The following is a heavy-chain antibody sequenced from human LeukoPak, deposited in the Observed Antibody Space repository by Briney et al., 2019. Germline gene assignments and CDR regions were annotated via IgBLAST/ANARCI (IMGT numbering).Heavy chain of an antibody. Sequence: GGSLRLSCSASGFAFRNYAMTWVRQTPGKGLEWVSTIRGGGTNTLHADSVKGRFTISRDNSKSTLYLQMNNLRAEDTAVYYCAKHSGSDSGYWLDPWGQGTRVTVSS. CDR2: IRGGGTNT. V-gene: IGHV3-23*01. CDR3: AKHSGSDSGYWLDP. D-gene: IGHD5-12*01. CDR1: GFAFRNYA. J-gene: IGHJ5*02.